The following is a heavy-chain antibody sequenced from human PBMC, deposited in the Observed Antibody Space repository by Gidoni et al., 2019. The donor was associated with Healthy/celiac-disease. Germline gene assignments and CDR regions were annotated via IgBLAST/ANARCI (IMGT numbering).Heavy chain of an antibody. CDR1: GGSFSGSY. CDR3: AREPETNSSGYWTDAFDI. D-gene: IGHD3-22*01. V-gene: IGHV4-34*01. J-gene: IGHJ3*02. Sequence: QVQLQQWGAGLLTPSETLSLTCAVYGGSFSGSYWSWIRQPPGKGLEWIGEINHSGSTNYNPSLKSRVTISVDTSKNQFSLKLSSVTAADTAVYYCAREPETNSSGYWTDAFDIWGQGTMVTVSS. CDR2: INHSGST.